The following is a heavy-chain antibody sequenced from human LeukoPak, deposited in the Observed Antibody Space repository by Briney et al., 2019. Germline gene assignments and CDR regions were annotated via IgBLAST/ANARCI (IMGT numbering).Heavy chain of an antibody. J-gene: IGHJ3*02. Sequence: WASVKVSCTASGGTFSSYAISWVRQAPGQGLEWMGGIIPIFGTANYAQKFQGRVTITADKSTSTAYMELSSLRSEDTAVYYCARVDTAMVTFKAFDIWGQGTMVTVSS. CDR3: ARVDTAMVTFKAFDI. CDR1: GGTFSSYA. D-gene: IGHD5-18*01. CDR2: IIPIFGTA. V-gene: IGHV1-69*06.